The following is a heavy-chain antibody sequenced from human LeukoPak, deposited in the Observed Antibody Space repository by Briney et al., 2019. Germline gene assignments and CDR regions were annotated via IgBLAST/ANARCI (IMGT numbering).Heavy chain of an antibody. CDR2: FDPEDGET. V-gene: IGHV1-24*01. D-gene: IGHD3-16*02. Sequence: ASVKVSFKVSGYTLTELSMHWVRQAPGKGLEWMGGFDPEDGETIYGQKFQGRVTMTEDTSTDTAYMELSSLRSEDTAVYYCATVHYDYVWGSYRPDAFDIWGQGTMVTVSS. J-gene: IGHJ3*02. CDR3: ATVHYDYVWGSYRPDAFDI. CDR1: GYTLTELS.